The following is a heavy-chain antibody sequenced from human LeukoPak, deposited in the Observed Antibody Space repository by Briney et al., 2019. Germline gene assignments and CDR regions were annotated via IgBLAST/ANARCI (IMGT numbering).Heavy chain of an antibody. J-gene: IGHJ6*03. V-gene: IGHV3-7*01. Sequence: GGSLRLSCAASGFTFSSYWMSWVRQAPGKGLEWVANIKQDGSEKYYVDSVKGRFTISRDNAKNSLYLQMNSLRAEDTAVYYCARVGATMDYYYMDVWGKGTTVTVSS. CDR3: ARVGATMDYYYMDV. D-gene: IGHD1-26*01. CDR2: IKQDGSEK. CDR1: GFTFSSYW.